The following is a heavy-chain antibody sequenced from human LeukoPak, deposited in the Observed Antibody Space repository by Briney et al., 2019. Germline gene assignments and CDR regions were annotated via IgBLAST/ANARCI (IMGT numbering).Heavy chain of an antibody. D-gene: IGHD3-22*01. CDR1: GGTFSSYA. J-gene: IGHJ4*02. CDR3: ARPGYYDSSGYNYYFDY. V-gene: IGHV1-69*04. Sequence: GASVKVSCKASGGTFSSYAISWVRQAPGQGLEWMGRIIPILGIANYAQKFQGRVTITADKSTSTAYMELSSLRSEYTAVYYCARPGYYDSSGYNYYFDYWGQGTLVTVSS. CDR2: IIPILGIA.